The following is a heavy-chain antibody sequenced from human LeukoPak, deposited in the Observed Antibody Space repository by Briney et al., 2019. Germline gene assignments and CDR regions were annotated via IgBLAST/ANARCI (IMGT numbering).Heavy chain of an antibody. CDR1: GFTFSDYY. CDR3: ARARHYYGSGSKGPYYFDY. V-gene: IGHV3-11*04. CDR2: ISSSGSTI. D-gene: IGHD3-10*01. Sequence: PGGSLRLSCAASGFTFSDYYMSWIRQAPGKGLEWVSYISSSGSTIYYADSVKGRFTISRDNAKNSLYLQMNSLRAEDTAVYYCARARHYYGSGSKGPYYFDYWDQGTLVTVSS. J-gene: IGHJ4*02.